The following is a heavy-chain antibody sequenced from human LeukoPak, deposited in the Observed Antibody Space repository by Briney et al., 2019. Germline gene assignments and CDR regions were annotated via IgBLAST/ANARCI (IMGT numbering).Heavy chain of an antibody. CDR3: ARDPNGDYIGAFDFQR. J-gene: IGHJ1*01. V-gene: IGHV3-7*01. Sequence: GGSLRLSCAASGFTFSSYWMSWVRQAPGKGLEWVANIKQDGSEKYYVDSVKGRFTISRDNAKNSLYLQMNSLRAEDTAVYYCARDPNGDYIGAFDFQRWGQGTQVIVSS. CDR1: GFTFSSYW. D-gene: IGHD4-17*01. CDR2: IKQDGSEK.